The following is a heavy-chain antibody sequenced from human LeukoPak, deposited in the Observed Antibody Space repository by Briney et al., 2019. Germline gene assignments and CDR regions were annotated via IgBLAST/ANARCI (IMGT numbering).Heavy chain of an antibody. CDR3: AISPYSGYDFDY. D-gene: IGHD5-12*01. CDR2: ISSSSCYI. V-gene: IGHV3-21*01. Sequence: GRSLRLSCAASGFTFSSYAMSWVRQAPGKGLEWVSSISSSSCYIYYADSVKGRFTISRDNAKNSLYLQMNSLRAEDTAVYYCAISPYSGYDFDYWGQGTLVTVSS. J-gene: IGHJ4*02. CDR1: GFTFSSYA.